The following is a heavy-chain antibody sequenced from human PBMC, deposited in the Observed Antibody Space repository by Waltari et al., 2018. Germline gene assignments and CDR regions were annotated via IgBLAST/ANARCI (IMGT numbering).Heavy chain of an antibody. CDR3: ATGYSSSWYPYYYYYYMDV. J-gene: IGHJ6*03. CDR2: INPNSGGT. Sequence: QVQLVQSGAELKKPGASVKVSCKASGYTFTGYYMQWVRQSHGQGLEWMGRINPNSGGTNYAQKFQGRVTMTRDTSISTAYMELSRLRSDDTAVYYCATGYSSSWYPYYYYYYMDVWGKGTTVTVSS. V-gene: IGHV1-2*06. CDR1: GYTFTGYY. D-gene: IGHD6-13*01.